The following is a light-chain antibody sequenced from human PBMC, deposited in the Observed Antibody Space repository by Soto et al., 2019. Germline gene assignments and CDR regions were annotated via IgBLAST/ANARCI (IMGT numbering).Light chain of an antibody. CDR2: DVG. CDR3: NSYREDHPRFYV. Sequence: QSVLTQPASVSGSPGQSITISCTGTHSDIGNYNYASWYQHLPGKAPKLMIYDVGSRPSGVSSRFSGSKSGNTASLAISGLQAEDEADYYCNSYREDHPRFYVFGTGTKVTVL. CDR1: HSDIGNYNY. J-gene: IGLJ1*01. V-gene: IGLV2-14*03.